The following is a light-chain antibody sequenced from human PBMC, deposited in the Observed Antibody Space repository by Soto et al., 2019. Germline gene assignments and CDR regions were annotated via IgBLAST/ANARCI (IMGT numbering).Light chain of an antibody. CDR3: QQSYSPPIA. J-gene: IGKJ1*01. CDR1: QSISSH. Sequence: DIQMTQSPSSLSASVGDRVTITCRASQSISSHLNWYQQKPGKAPNLLIYTASSLQRGVPSRFSGSGSGTAFTLTISSLQPDDFATYYYQQSYSPPIAFGQGTKVDIK. V-gene: IGKV1-39*01. CDR2: TAS.